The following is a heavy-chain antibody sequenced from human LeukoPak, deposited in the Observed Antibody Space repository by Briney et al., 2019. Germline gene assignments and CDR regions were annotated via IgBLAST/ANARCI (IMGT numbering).Heavy chain of an antibody. CDR2: INPSGGST. CDR1: GYTFTCYY. Sequence: ASVKVSCKASGYTFTCYYMHWVRQAPGQGLEWMGIINPSGGSTSYAQKFQGRVTMTRDTSTSTVYMELSSLRSEDTAVYYCARVTYGEIAFDYWGQGTLVTVSS. CDR3: ARVTYGEIAFDY. D-gene: IGHD4-17*01. V-gene: IGHV1-46*01. J-gene: IGHJ4*02.